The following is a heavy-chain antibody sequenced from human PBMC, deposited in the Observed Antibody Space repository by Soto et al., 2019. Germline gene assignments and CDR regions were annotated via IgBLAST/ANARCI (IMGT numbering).Heavy chain of an antibody. D-gene: IGHD6-13*01. V-gene: IGHV1-18*04. Sequence: QVQLVQSGAEVKKPGASVKVSCKASGYTFTSYGISWVRQAPGQGLEWMGWISAYNGNTNYAQKLQGRVTMTTDTSTSTAYMELRSLRSDDTAVYYCARDRMEEGGYNSSWYPSYYYYGMDVWGQGTTVTVSS. CDR1: GYTFTSYG. CDR3: ARDRMEEGGYNSSWYPSYYYYGMDV. J-gene: IGHJ6*02. CDR2: ISAYNGNT.